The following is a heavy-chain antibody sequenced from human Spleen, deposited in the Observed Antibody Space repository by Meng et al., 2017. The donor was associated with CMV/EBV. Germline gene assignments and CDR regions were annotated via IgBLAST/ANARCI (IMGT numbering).Heavy chain of an antibody. CDR3: ARKGNWIDY. V-gene: IGHV3-21*01. D-gene: IGHD1-20*01. J-gene: IGHJ4*02. Sequence: LSCAASGFTFSAYGMNWVRQAPGKGLEWVSSISRSGNYIYYADSVKGRFTISRDNAKNSLYLQMNSLRADDTAVYYCARKGNWIDYWGQGTLVTVSS. CDR1: GFTFSAYG. CDR2: ISRSGNYI.